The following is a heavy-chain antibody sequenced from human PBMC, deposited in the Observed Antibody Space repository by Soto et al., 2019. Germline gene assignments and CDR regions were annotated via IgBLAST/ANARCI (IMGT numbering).Heavy chain of an antibody. CDR1: GGTFSSYA. D-gene: IGHD3-22*01. CDR2: IIPMFGTA. CDR3: ARSRANYYDSRGYHYSTFDY. Sequence: QVQLVQSGAEVKKPGSSVKVSCKTSGGTFSSYAISWVRQAPGQGLEWMGGIIPMFGTANYAQKFQGRVTITADESTSTAYMELSSLRSEDTAVYYCARSRANYYDSRGYHYSTFDYWGQGTLVTVSS. V-gene: IGHV1-69*12. J-gene: IGHJ4*02.